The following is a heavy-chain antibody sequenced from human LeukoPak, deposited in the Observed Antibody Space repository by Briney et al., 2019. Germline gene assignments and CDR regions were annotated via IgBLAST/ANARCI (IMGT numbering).Heavy chain of an antibody. D-gene: IGHD4-11*01. CDR3: ARVARHDYTYYPGGSYFDY. Sequence: SETLSLTCAVYGGSFSGYYWSWIRQPPGKGLEWIGEINHSGSTNYNPSLKSRVTISVDTSKNQFSLKLSSVTAADTAVYYCARVARHDYTYYPGGSYFDYWGQGTLVTVSS. CDR2: INHSGST. J-gene: IGHJ4*02. V-gene: IGHV4-34*01. CDR1: GGSFSGYY.